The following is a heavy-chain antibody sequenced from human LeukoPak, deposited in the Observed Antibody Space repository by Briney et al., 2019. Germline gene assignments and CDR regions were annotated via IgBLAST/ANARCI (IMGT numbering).Heavy chain of an antibody. J-gene: IGHJ3*02. V-gene: IGHV3-9*01. CDR1: GFTFDDYA. CDR2: ISWNSGNI. D-gene: IGHD1-7*01. Sequence: GGSLRLSCAASGFTFDDYAMHWVRQAPGKGLEWVSGISWNSGNIGYADSVKGRFTISRDNAKNSLYLQMHSLRAEDTAFYFCAKDVTGTGAFDIWGQGTMVTVSS. CDR3: AKDVTGTGAFDI.